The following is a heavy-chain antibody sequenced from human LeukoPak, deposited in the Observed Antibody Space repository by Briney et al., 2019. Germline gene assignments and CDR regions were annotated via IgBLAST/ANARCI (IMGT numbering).Heavy chain of an antibody. CDR3: ARGYINGPYYFDY. V-gene: IGHV1-69*05. J-gene: IGHJ4*02. Sequence: SVKVSCKSSGGTFSSYAISWVRQAPGQGLEWMGGIIPIFGTANYAQKFQGRVTITTDESTSTAYMELSSLRSEDTAVYYCARGYINGPYYFDYWGQGTLVTVSS. D-gene: IGHD5-18*01. CDR1: GGTFSSYA. CDR2: IIPIFGTA.